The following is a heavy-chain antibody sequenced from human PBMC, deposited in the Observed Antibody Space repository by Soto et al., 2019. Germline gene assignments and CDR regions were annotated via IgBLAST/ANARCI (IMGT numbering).Heavy chain of an antibody. CDR2: ISAYNGNT. V-gene: IGHV1-18*01. Sequence: DSVKXSCKASGYTFTSYCISWVRQPPGQGLEWMGWISAYNGNTNYAQKLQGRVTMTTDTSTSTAYMELRSLRSDDTAVYYCARVEYYYDSSRSRSYYFDYWGQGTLVTVSS. CDR1: GYTFTSYC. CDR3: ARVEYYYDSSRSRSYYFDY. D-gene: IGHD3-22*01. J-gene: IGHJ4*02.